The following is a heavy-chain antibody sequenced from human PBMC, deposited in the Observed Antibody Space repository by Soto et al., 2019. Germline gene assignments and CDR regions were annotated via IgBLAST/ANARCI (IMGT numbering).Heavy chain of an antibody. J-gene: IGHJ4*02. CDR3: ARDAMMAFDY. D-gene: IGHD2-2*01. Sequence: QVQLVESGGGVVQPGRSLRLSCAASGFTFSSYGMHWVRQAPGKGLEWVSVIWYDGSNKYYADSVKGRFTISRDNSKNTLYLQMNSLRAEDTAVYYGARDAMMAFDYGGQGTLVTVSS. CDR2: IWYDGSNK. CDR1: GFTFSSYG. V-gene: IGHV3-33*01.